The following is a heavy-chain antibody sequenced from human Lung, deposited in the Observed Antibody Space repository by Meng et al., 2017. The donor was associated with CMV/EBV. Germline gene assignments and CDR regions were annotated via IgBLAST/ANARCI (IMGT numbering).Heavy chain of an antibody. CDR1: GYNFTTYH. CDR2: VSAYSGDT. D-gene: IGHD2-15*01. Sequence: ASVXVSCKASGYNFTTYHLSWVRQAPGQGLEWMGWVSAYSGDTNYVQKFQGRVTMTADTSTSTAYMELRNLTSDDTAVYYCARRPGYDHHDSWGQGTLVTVSS. V-gene: IGHV1-18*04. J-gene: IGHJ4*02. CDR3: ARRPGYDHHDS.